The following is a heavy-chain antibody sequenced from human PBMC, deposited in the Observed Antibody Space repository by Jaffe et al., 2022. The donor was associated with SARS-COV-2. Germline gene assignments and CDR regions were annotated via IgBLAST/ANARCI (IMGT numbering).Heavy chain of an antibody. Sequence: QVQLVQSGAEVKKPGASVKVSCKASGYTFTSYYMHWVRQAPGQGLEWMGIINPSGGSTSYAQKFQGRVTMTRDTSTSTVYMELSSLRSEDTAVYYCARDQDGWDRGGYYGMDVWGQGTTVTVSS. CDR1: GYTFTSYY. V-gene: IGHV1-46*01. D-gene: IGHD2-15*01. CDR2: INPSGGST. CDR3: ARDQDGWDRGGYYGMDV. J-gene: IGHJ6*02.